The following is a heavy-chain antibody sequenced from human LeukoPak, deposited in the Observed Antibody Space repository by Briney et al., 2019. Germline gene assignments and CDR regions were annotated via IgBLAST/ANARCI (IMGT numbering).Heavy chain of an antibody. CDR3: ARDIGYPETYCSGGSCYSRKNNWFDP. CDR1: GYTFTGYY. CDR2: INPNSGDT. J-gene: IGHJ5*02. V-gene: IGHV1-2*02. D-gene: IGHD2-15*01. Sequence: ASAKVSCKTSGYTFTGYYIHWVRQAPGQGLEWMGWINPNSGDTNYAQKFQGRVTMTRDTSISTAYMELSRLRSDDTAVYYCARDIGYPETYCSGGSCYSRKNNWFDPWGQGTLVTVSS.